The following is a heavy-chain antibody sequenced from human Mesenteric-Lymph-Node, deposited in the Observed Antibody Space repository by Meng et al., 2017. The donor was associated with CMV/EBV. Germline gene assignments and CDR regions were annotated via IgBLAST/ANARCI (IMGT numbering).Heavy chain of an antibody. J-gene: IGHJ4*02. D-gene: IGHD6-13*01. Sequence: GESLKISCAASGFTFSSYGMHWVRQAPGKGLEWVAFIRYDGSNKYYADSVKGRFTISRDNSKNTLYLQMNSLRAEDTAVYYCANIAAAGRGKVDYWGQGTLVTVSS. CDR3: ANIAAAGRGKVDY. CDR1: GFTFSSYG. V-gene: IGHV3-30*02. CDR2: IRYDGSNK.